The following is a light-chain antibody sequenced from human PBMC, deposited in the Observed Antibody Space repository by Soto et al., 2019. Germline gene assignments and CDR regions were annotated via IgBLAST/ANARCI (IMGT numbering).Light chain of an antibody. CDR2: AAS. CDR3: QQSYSPPFS. V-gene: IGKV1-39*01. J-gene: IGKJ3*01. CDR1: QTISSY. Sequence: DIQMIQSPSSLSASGGDGVTITCRTNQTISSYLNWYQQKPGTAPKLLIYAASTLQSGVPSRFSGRGFATAFTLTISSLQPEDFATYFCQQSYSPPFSFGPGTTVDIK.